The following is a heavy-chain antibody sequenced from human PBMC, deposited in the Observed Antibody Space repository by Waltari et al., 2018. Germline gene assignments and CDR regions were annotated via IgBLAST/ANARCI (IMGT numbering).Heavy chain of an antibody. CDR3: ARAAPGTVTTY. CDR1: GYTFTSYD. Sequence: QVQLVQSGAEVKKPGASVKVSCKASGYTFTSYDINWVRQATGQGLEWRGWMNPNRGNTGDAQKFQGRVTMTRNTSISTAYMELGSLRSEDTAVYYGARAAPGTVTTYWGQGTLVTVSS. D-gene: IGHD4-17*01. CDR2: MNPNRGNT. V-gene: IGHV1-8*02. J-gene: IGHJ4*02.